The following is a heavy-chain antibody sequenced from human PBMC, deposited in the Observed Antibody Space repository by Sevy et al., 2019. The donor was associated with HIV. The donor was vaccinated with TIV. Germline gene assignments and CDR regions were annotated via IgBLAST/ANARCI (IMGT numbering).Heavy chain of an antibody. V-gene: IGHV1-18*04. CDR1: DYTFTSYG. CDR3: ARDPSIAARPDYFDY. D-gene: IGHD6-6*01. CDR2: ISAYNGNT. J-gene: IGHJ4*02. Sequence: ASVKVSCKASDYTFTSYGISWVRQAPGQGLEWMGWISAYNGNTNYAQKLQGRVTMTTDTSTSTAYMELRSLRSDDTAVYYCARDPSIAARPDYFDYWGQGTLVTVSS.